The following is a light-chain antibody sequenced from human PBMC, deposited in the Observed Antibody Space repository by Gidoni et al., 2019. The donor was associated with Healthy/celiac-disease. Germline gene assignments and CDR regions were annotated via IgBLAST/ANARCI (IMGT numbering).Light chain of an antibody. CDR2: EGS. CDR1: SSDVGSYNL. Sequence: SALTQPASVSGSPVQSITISCTGTSSDVGSYNLVSWYQQHPGKAPKLMIYEGSKRPSGVSNRFSGSKSGNTASLTISGLQAEDEADYYCCSYAGSSTVVFGGGTKLTVL. J-gene: IGLJ2*01. CDR3: CSYAGSSTVV. V-gene: IGLV2-23*01.